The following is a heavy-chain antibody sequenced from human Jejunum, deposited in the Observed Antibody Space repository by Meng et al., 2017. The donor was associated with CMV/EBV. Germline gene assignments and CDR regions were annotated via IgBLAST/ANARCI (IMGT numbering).Heavy chain of an antibody. D-gene: IGHD6-19*01. J-gene: IGHJ3*02. V-gene: IGHV3-23*01. CDR3: AASSDWYKGFDI. Sequence: AASGITCTGYVMTGVRQAPGKGLEWVSSISGSGGSTYYADSVKGRFTISRDNSKNTLYLQMNSLRAEDTAVYYCAASSDWYKGFDIWGQGTMVTVSS. CDR2: ISGSGGST. CDR1: GITCTGYV.